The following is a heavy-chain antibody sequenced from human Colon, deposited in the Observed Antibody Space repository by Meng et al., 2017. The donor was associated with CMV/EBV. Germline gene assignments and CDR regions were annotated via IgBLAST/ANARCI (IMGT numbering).Heavy chain of an antibody. V-gene: IGHV3-23*04. Sequence: VELVEVWGGRGRHGGALTLTCATFGFAFGTYGISWVRQAPGKGLEWVSAIGGSGDSTHYADSVQGRFTISRDGSTNTLSLQMNGLRADDTAVYYCARGSYTTSYEVDYWGQGTLVTVSS. CDR1: GFAFGTYG. D-gene: IGHD2-2*02. J-gene: IGHJ4*02. CDR3: ARGSYTTSYEVDY. CDR2: IGGSGDST.